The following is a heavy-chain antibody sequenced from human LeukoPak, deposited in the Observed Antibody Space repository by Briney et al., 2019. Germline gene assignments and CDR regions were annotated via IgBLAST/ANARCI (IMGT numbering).Heavy chain of an antibody. V-gene: IGHV3-30*01. D-gene: IGHD6-13*01. CDR2: ISYDGSNK. CDR1: GFTFSSYA. Sequence: GGSLRLSCAASGFTFSSYAMHWVRQAPGKGLEWVAVISYDGSNKYYAASVKGRFTISRDNSKNTLYLQMNSLRAEDTAVYYCARVSQQLVHYYYYMDVWGKGTTVTVSS. J-gene: IGHJ6*03. CDR3: ARVSQQLVHYYYYMDV.